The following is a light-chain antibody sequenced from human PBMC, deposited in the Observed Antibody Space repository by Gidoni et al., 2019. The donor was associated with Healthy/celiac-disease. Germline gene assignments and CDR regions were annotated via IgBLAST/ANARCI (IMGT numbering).Light chain of an antibody. CDR2: LGS. V-gene: IGKV2-28*01. J-gene: IGKJ2*01. Sequence: DILMPHSPLSLPVTPGEPASISCRSSQSLLHSNGYNYLDWYLQKPGQSPQLLIYLGSNRASGVPDRFSGSGSGTDCTLKISRVEDEDVGVYYCMQALQTPYTFGQGTKLEIK. CDR3: MQALQTPYT. CDR1: QSLLHSNGYNY.